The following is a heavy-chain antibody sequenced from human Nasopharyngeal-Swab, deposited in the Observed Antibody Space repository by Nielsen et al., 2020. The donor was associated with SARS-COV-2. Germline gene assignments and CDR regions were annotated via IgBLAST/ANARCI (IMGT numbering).Heavy chain of an antibody. Sequence: GESLKISCAASGFTFSGSAMHWVRQASGKGLEWVGRIRSKANSYATAYAAPVKGRFTISRDDSKNTAYLQMNSLKTEDTAVYYCTRSWPDYGDYRGVVVDYWGQGTLVTVSS. CDR3: TRSWPDYGDYRGVVVDY. CDR1: GFTFSGSA. J-gene: IGHJ4*02. D-gene: IGHD4-17*01. CDR2: IRSKANSYAT. V-gene: IGHV3-73*01.